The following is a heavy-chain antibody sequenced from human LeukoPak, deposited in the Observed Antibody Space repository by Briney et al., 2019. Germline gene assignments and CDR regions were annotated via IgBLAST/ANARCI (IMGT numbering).Heavy chain of an antibody. CDR2: IIPIFGTA. D-gene: IGHD5-24*01. Sequence: ASVKVSCKASGYTFTSYYMHWVRQAPGQGLEWMGGIIPIFGTAKYAQKFQGRVTITADTSTSTAYMELSSLRSEDTAVYYCARAGWLQYYYFDYWGQGTLVTVSS. CDR3: ARAGWLQYYYFDY. V-gene: IGHV1-69*06. J-gene: IGHJ4*02. CDR1: GYTFTSYY.